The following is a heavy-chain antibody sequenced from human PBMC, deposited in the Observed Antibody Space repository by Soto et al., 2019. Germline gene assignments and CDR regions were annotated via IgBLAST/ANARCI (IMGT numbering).Heavy chain of an antibody. Sequence: ASVKVSCKASGYTFTGYYIHWVREAPGQGLEWMGLINPQTGGTSYAQKFQGRVTWSRDTTINTAYLELGRLRFDDAAVYFCARERYQVISDGPDVLGQGATVNVSS. CDR3: ARERYQVISDGPDV. CDR1: GYTFTGYY. V-gene: IGHV1-2*02. D-gene: IGHD2-2*01. J-gene: IGHJ6*02. CDR2: INPQTGGT.